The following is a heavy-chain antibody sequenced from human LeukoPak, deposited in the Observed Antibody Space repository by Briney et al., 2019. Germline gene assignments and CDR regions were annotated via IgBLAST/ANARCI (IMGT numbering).Heavy chain of an antibody. CDR1: GGSFSGYY. V-gene: IGHV4-34*01. J-gene: IGHJ4*02. D-gene: IGHD6-19*01. Sequence: PSETLSLTCAVYGGSFSGYYWSWIRQPPGKGLEWIGEINHSGSTNYNPSLKSRVTISVDTSKNQFSLKLSSVTAADTAVYYCARGLGIASGRYRVYYFDYWGQGTLVTVSS. CDR3: ARGLGIASGRYRVYYFDY. CDR2: INHSGST.